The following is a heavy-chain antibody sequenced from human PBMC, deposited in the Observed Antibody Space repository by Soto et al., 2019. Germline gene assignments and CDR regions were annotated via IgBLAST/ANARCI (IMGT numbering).Heavy chain of an antibody. CDR1: GYSFTSYW. V-gene: IGHV5-51*01. J-gene: IGHJ6*02. Sequence: PGESLKISCKGSGYSFTSYWIGWVRQKPGKGLEWMGIIYPGDSDTRYSPSFQGQVTISADKSISTAYLQWSSLKASDTAMYYCARHCISSVGKPGYSGYDPYYYYYGMDVWGQGTTVTVSS. CDR2: IYPGDSDT. CDR3: ARHCISSVGKPGYSGYDPYYYYYGMDV. D-gene: IGHD5-12*01.